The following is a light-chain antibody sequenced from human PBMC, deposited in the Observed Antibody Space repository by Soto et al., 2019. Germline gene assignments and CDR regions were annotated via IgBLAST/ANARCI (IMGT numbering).Light chain of an antibody. Sequence: SYELTQPTSVSVSPGQTASITCSGDKLGDKYACWYQQKPGQSPVLVIYQDSKRPSGIPERFSGSNSGNTATLTISGTQAMDEADYYCQAWDSSTASYVFGTGTKRTVL. CDR2: QDS. V-gene: IGLV3-1*01. CDR1: KLGDKY. J-gene: IGLJ1*01. CDR3: QAWDSSTASYV.